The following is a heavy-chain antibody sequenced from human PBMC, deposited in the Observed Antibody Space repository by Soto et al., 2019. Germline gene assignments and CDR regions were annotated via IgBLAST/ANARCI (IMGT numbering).Heavy chain of an antibody. CDR2: LTGSGSAT. CDR1: GFNFSSYA. CDR3: AKGYRWNPGGPDY. D-gene: IGHD1-1*01. Sequence: EVQLLESGGGLVQPGGSLRLSCAASGFNFSSYAMSWVRQAPGKGLEWVSGLTGSGSATYYAASVEGRFTIYRDNSKKTLYLQMNSLRAEDTAVYYCAKGYRWNPGGPDYWGQGTPVTVSS. V-gene: IGHV3-23*01. J-gene: IGHJ4*02.